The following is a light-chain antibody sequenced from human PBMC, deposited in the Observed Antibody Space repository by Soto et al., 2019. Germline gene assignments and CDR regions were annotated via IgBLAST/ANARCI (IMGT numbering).Light chain of an antibody. Sequence: EIVLTQSPATLSLSPGERATLSCRASQSVSNYLAWYQQKPGQAPRLLIYDASNRATGIPARFSGSGSGTDFTLTIRSLEPEDFSVYYCQQRSNWPPITFGGGTKVEIK. CDR2: DAS. CDR3: QQRSNWPPIT. V-gene: IGKV3-11*01. CDR1: QSVSNY. J-gene: IGKJ4*01.